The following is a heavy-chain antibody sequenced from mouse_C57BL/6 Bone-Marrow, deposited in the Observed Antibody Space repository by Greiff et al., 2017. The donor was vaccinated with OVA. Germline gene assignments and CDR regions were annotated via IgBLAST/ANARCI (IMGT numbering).Heavy chain of an antibody. CDR3: TRSYSNYGDFYY. CDR2: IDPETGST. Sequence: QVQLQQSGPELVRPGASVTLSCKASGYTFTDYEMHWVKQTPVHGLEWIGAIDPETGSTAYHQKFKGKAILTADNSSSTAYMELRSLTSEDSAVYYCTRSYSNYGDFYYWGQGTTLTVSS. V-gene: IGHV1-15*01. J-gene: IGHJ2*01. D-gene: IGHD2-5*01. CDR1: GYTFTDYE.